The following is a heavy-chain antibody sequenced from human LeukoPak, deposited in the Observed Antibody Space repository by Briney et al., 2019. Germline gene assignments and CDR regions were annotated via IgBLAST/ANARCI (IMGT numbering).Heavy chain of an antibody. CDR3: ARDLFGYSSSSGAFDI. CDR2: IKQDGSEK. D-gene: IGHD6-6*01. J-gene: IGHJ3*02. Sequence: GGSLRLSCAASGFTFSSYWMSWVRQAPGKGLEWVANIKQDGSEKYYVGSVKGRFTISRDNAKNSLCLQMNSLRAEDTAVYYCARDLFGYSSSSGAFDIWGQGTMVTVSS. CDR1: GFTFSSYW. V-gene: IGHV3-7*01.